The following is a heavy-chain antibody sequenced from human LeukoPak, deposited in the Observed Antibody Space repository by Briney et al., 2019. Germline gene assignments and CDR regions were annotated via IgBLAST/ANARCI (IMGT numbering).Heavy chain of an antibody. D-gene: IGHD2-21*02. Sequence: SVKVSCKASGGTFSSYAISWVRQAPGQGLEWMGRIIPIFGTANYAQKFQGRVTITTDESTSTAYMELSRLRSEDTAVYYCARDLVTGGLYFYYYMDVWGKGTTVTVSS. CDR3: ARDLVTGGLYFYYYMDV. V-gene: IGHV1-69*05. CDR2: IIPIFGTA. J-gene: IGHJ6*03. CDR1: GGTFSSYA.